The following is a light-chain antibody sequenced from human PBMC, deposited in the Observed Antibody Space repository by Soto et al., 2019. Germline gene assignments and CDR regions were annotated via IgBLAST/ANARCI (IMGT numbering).Light chain of an antibody. CDR3: AAWDDSLNGLYV. J-gene: IGLJ1*01. Sequence: QPVLTQPPSTSGTPGQRVTISCSGSSSNIGSNSVNWYQQLPGTAPKLLIYNNNQRPSGVPDRFSGSKSGTSASLAISGLQSDDEADYYCAAWDDSLNGLYVFGTGTQLTVL. CDR1: SSNIGSNS. V-gene: IGLV1-44*01. CDR2: NNN.